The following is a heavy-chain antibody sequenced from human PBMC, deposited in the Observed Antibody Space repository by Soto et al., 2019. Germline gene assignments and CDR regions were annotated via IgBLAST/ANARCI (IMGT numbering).Heavy chain of an antibody. Sequence: PSETLSLTCTVSGGSISSGGYYWSWIRQHPGKGLEWIGYIYYSGSTYYSPSLKSRVTISVDTSKNQFSLKLSSVTAADTAVYYCARDRRGYSYGYYYYYGMDVWGQGTTVTVSS. CDR3: ARDRRGYSYGYYYYYGMDV. D-gene: IGHD5-18*01. CDR1: GGSISSGGYY. CDR2: IYYSGST. V-gene: IGHV4-31*03. J-gene: IGHJ6*02.